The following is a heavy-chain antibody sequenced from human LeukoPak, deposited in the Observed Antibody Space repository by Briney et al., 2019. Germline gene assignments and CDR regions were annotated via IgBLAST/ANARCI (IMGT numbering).Heavy chain of an antibody. J-gene: IGHJ4*02. CDR1: GGSISSSSYY. D-gene: IGHD6-13*01. Sequence: SETLSLTCTVSGGSISSSSYYWGWIRQPPGKGLEWIGSIYYSGSTYYNPSLKSRVTISVDTSKNQFSLKLSSVTAADTAVYYCARWDSSSFTKAYYFDYWGQGTLVTVSS. V-gene: IGHV4-39*01. CDR2: IYYSGST. CDR3: ARWDSSSFTKAYYFDY.